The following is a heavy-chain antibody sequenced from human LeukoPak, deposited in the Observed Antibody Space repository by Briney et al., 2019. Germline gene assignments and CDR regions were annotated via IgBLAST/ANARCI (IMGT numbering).Heavy chain of an antibody. CDR1: GFPFSSYG. Sequence: GGSLRLSCAASGFPFSSYGMHWVRQAPGKGLEWVAFIRYDGSNKYYADSVKGRFTISRDNSKNTLYLQMNSLRAEDTAVYYCTKVVGAIDYWGQGTLVTVSS. V-gene: IGHV3-30*02. CDR2: IRYDGSNK. J-gene: IGHJ4*02. D-gene: IGHD1-26*01. CDR3: TKVVGAIDY.